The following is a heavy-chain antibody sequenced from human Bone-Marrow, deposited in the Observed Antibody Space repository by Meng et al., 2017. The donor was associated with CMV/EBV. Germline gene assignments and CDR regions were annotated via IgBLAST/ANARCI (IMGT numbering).Heavy chain of an antibody. D-gene: IGHD2-15*01. V-gene: IGHV4-4*02. CDR1: GGSITISNW. Sequence: SETLSLTCAVSGGSITISNWWSWVRQPPGKGLEWIGEFSQSGSTNYSPSLKSRVTMSLDKSKNQFSLQLSSVTAADTAVYYCATQDAFCSVFWGQGARVTCSS. CDR2: FSQSGST. J-gene: IGHJ4*02. CDR3: ATQDAFCSVF.